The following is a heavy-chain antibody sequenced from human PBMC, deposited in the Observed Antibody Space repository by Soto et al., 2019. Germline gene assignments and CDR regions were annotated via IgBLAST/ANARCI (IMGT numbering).Heavy chain of an antibody. CDR3: ARDESGGAYDFWH. J-gene: IGHJ4*02. V-gene: IGHV3-66*01. D-gene: IGHD3-3*01. Sequence: EVQLVESGGGLVQPGGSLRLSCAASGFTVTNYFMTWVRQAPGKGLEWVSVISSGGGTYYADSVKGRFTISRDNSKNTLYLQMNTLRAEDTAVYYCARDESGGAYDFWHGGQGTLVTVSS. CDR2: ISSGGGT. CDR1: GFTVTNYF.